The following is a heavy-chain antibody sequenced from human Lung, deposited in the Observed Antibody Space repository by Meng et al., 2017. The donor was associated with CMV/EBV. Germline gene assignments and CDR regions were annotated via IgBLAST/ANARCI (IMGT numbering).Heavy chain of an antibody. CDR1: GFTVSSYA. CDR2: ISYDGSNK. CDR3: ARDDSSS. J-gene: IGHJ5*02. Sequence: QVQLVGSGGGVVQPGSSLRLSCAAAGFTVSSYAMHWVRQAPGKGLEWVAVISYDGSNKYYADSVKGRFTISRDNSKNTLYLQMNSLRAEDTAVYYCARDDSSSWGQGTLVTVSS. D-gene: IGHD3-22*01. V-gene: IGHV3-30-3*01.